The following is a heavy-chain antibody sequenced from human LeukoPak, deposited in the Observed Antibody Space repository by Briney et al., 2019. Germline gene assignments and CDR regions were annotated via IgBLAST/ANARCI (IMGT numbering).Heavy chain of an antibody. V-gene: IGHV4-59*01. CDR2: IYYSGST. CDR3: ARDSSYYYYDSSGYFDY. Sequence: SETLSLTCTVSGGSISSYYWSWIRQPPGKGLEWIGYIYYSGSTNYNPSLKSRVTISVDTSKNQSSLKLSSVTAADTAVYYCARDSSYYYYDSSGYFDYWGQGTLVTVSS. D-gene: IGHD3-22*01. J-gene: IGHJ4*02. CDR1: GGSISSYY.